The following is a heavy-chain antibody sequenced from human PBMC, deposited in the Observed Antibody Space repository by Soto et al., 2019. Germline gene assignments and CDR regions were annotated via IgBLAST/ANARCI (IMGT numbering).Heavy chain of an antibody. D-gene: IGHD4-4*01. CDR3: ARHPRDDYNYGGSGIFDY. J-gene: IGHJ4*02. Sequence: QLQLQESGPGLVKPSETLSLTCSVSGGSISSRTFWWAWIRQPPGKGLEWIGDMYYSGSSYSSPSLKSRVTLSVDTCNNQLSLKLNSVTAADTAVYYCARHPRDDYNYGGSGIFDYWGQGTLVTVSS. CDR2: MYYSGSS. V-gene: IGHV4-39*01. CDR1: GGSISSRTFW.